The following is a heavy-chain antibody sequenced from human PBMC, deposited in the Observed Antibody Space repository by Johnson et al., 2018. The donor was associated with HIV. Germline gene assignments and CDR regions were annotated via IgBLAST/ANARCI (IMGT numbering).Heavy chain of an antibody. Sequence: VQVVESGGGLVQPGRSLRLSCAASGFTFGDYAMHWVRQAPGKGLEWVSGISWNSDTIGYADSVKGRFTISRDNAKNSLYLQMYSLRDEDTAVYYCAREDLGTPPAAFDIWGQGAMVTVSS. CDR3: AREDLGTPPAAFDI. V-gene: IGHV3-9*01. CDR2: ISWNSDTI. J-gene: IGHJ3*02. CDR1: GFTFGDYA. D-gene: IGHD7-27*01.